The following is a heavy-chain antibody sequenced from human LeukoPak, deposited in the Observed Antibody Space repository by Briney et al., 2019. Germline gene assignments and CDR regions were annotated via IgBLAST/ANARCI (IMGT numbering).Heavy chain of an antibody. CDR2: IYYSGST. CDR3: ARDKRHSYGRYFDH. J-gene: IGHJ4*02. V-gene: IGHV4-59*12. D-gene: IGHD5-18*01. CDR1: GGSISSYY. Sequence: PSETLSLTCTVSGGSISSYYWSWIRQPPGKGLEWIGYIYYSGSTNYNPSLKSRVTISVDTSKNQFSLKLSSVTAADTAVYYCARDKRHSYGRYFDHWGQGALVTVSS.